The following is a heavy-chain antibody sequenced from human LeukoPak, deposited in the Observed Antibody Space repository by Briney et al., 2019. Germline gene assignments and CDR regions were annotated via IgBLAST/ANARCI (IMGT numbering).Heavy chain of an antibody. D-gene: IGHD3-16*01. CDR3: ARDPAYGQDAFDI. V-gene: IGHV4-34*01. CDR2: INHSGST. CDR1: GGSFSGYY. Sequence: SETLSLTCAVYGGSFSGYYWSWIRQPPGKGLEWIGEINHSGSTNYNPSLKSRVTISVDTSKNQFSLKLSSVTAADTAVYYCARDPAYGQDAFDIWGQGTMVTVSS. J-gene: IGHJ3*02.